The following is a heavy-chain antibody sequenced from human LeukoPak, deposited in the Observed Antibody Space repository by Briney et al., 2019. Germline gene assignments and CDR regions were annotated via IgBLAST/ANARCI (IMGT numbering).Heavy chain of an antibody. J-gene: IGHJ4*02. Sequence: GESLTISCKGSGYHFPTYLIAWVRHMPGKGLEWMGSVDPGDSDITYSPSITYSPSIQGQVTISVDKSISTAYLQLSSLRASDTAMYYCASHPIQWLPTDYWGQGTLVTVSS. V-gene: IGHV5-51*01. CDR1: GYHFPTYL. D-gene: IGHD6-19*01. CDR3: ASHPIQWLPTDY. CDR2: VDPGDSDITYSPSI.